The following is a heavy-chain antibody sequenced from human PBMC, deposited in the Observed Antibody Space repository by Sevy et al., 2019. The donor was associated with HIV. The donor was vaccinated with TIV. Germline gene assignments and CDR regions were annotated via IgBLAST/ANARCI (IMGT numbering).Heavy chain of an antibody. CDR3: ASGGSGEYNWFDP. D-gene: IGHD2-15*01. CDR2: ISSSSSYT. CDR1: GFTFSDYY. Sequence: GGSLRLSCAASGFTFSDYYMSWIRQAPGKGLEWVSYISSSSSYTNYADSVKGRFTISRDNAKNSLYLQMNSLRAEDTAVYYCASGGSGEYNWFDPWGQGTLVTVSS. J-gene: IGHJ5*02. V-gene: IGHV3-11*06.